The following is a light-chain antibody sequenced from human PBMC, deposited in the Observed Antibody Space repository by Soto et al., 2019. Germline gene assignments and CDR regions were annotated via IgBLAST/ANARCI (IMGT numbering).Light chain of an antibody. Sequence: QSVLTQPASVSGSPGQSITISCTGTRSDVGGSGLVSWYQFHPGKAPKLLIFEGFKRPSGVSNRFSGSKSGSTASLTISGLQAEDEADYYCCSYAGRSTWDVVFGGGTKLTVL. J-gene: IGLJ2*01. CDR3: CSYAGRSTWDVV. CDR1: RSDVGGSGL. CDR2: EGF. V-gene: IGLV2-23*01.